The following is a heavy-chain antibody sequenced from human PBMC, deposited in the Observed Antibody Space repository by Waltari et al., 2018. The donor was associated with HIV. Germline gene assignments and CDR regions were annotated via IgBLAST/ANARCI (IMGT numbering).Heavy chain of an antibody. J-gene: IGHJ5*02. CDR2: IYYSGST. CDR3: ALYCSGGSCYSSAHNWFDP. CDR1: GGSISSSSYY. V-gene: IGHV4-39*01. Sequence: QLQLQESGPGLVKPSETLSLTCTVPGGSISSSSYYWGWIRQPPGKGLEWIGSIYYSGSTYYNPSLKSRVTISVDTSKNQFSLKLSSVTAADTAVYYCALYCSGGSCYSSAHNWFDPWGQGTLVTVSS. D-gene: IGHD2-15*01.